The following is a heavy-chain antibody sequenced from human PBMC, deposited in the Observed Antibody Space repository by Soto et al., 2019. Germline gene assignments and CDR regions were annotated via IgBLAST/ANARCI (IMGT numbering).Heavy chain of an antibody. V-gene: IGHV1-69*13. D-gene: IGHD1-26*01. Sequence: GASVKVSCKASGGTFSSYAISWVRQAPGQGLEWMGGIIPIFGTANYAQKFQGRVTITADESTSTAYMELSSLRSEDTAVYYCARVGSYYVSGYFQHWGQGTLVTVSS. CDR1: GGTFSSYA. CDR2: IIPIFGTA. J-gene: IGHJ1*01. CDR3: ARVGSYYVSGYFQH.